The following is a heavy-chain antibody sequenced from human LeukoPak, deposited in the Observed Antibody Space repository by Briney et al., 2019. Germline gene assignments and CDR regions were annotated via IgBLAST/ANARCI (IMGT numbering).Heavy chain of an antibody. Sequence: SETLSLTCTVSGGSISSYYWGWIRQPPGKGLEWIGSIYYSGSTYYNPSLKSRVTISVDTSKNQFSLKLSSVTAADTAVYYCARALSVAGTGGMDVWGQGTAVTVSS. D-gene: IGHD6-19*01. CDR2: IYYSGST. J-gene: IGHJ6*02. CDR3: ARALSVAGTGGMDV. CDR1: GGSISSYY. V-gene: IGHV4-39*07.